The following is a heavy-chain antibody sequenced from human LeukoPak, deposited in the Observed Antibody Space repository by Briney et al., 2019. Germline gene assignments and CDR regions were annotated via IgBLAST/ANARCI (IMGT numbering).Heavy chain of an antibody. CDR2: ITGSGVGT. V-gene: IGHV3-23*01. J-gene: IGHJ4*02. CDR3: ARDNSHAIDY. CDR1: GFTFSSYP. D-gene: IGHD5-18*01. Sequence: GGSLRLSCAASGFTFSSYPMSWVRQAPGKGLEWVSSITGSGVGTYYADSVKGRFTISRDNSKNTLYLQMNSLRAEDTAVYYCARDNSHAIDYWGQGTLVTVSS.